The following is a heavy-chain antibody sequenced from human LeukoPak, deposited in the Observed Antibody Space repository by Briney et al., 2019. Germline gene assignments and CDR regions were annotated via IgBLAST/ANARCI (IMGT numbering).Heavy chain of an antibody. Sequence: SETLSLTCTVSGGSISSYYWSWIRQPPGKGLEWIGYIYYSGSTYYNPSLKSRVTISVDTSKNQFSLKLSSVTAADTAVYYCAGSTVTYYYGMDVWGQGTTVTVSS. J-gene: IGHJ6*02. D-gene: IGHD4-17*01. CDR3: AGSTVTYYYGMDV. V-gene: IGHV4-59*08. CDR2: IYYSGST. CDR1: GGSISSYY.